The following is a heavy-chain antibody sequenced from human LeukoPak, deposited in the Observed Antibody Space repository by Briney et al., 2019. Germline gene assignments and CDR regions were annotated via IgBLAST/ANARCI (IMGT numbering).Heavy chain of an antibody. J-gene: IGHJ5*02. Sequence: SETLSLTCTVSGGSISSYYWSWIRQPPGKGLEWIWYIYYSGSTNYNPSLKSRVTISVDTSKNQFSLKLSSVTAADTAVYYCARMDVIAVAGLFFDPWGQGTPVTVSS. CDR3: ARMDVIAVAGLFFDP. D-gene: IGHD6-19*01. V-gene: IGHV4-59*01. CDR1: GGSISSYY. CDR2: IYYSGST.